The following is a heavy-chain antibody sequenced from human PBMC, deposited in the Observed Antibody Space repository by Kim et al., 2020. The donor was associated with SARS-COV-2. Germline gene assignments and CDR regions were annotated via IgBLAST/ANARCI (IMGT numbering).Heavy chain of an antibody. CDR2: IIPILGIA. CDR3: ARVGGGNSGFSWFDP. J-gene: IGHJ5*02. V-gene: IGHV1-69*02. Sequence: SVKVSCKASGGTFSSYTISWVRQAPGQGLEWMGRIIPILGIANYAQKFQGRVTITADKSTSTAYMELSSLRSEDTVVYYCARVGGGNSGFSWFDPWGQGTLVTVSS. CDR1: GGTFSSYT. D-gene: IGHD2-21*02.